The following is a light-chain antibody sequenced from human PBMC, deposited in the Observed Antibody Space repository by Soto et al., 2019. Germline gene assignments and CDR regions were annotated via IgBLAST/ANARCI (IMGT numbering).Light chain of an antibody. CDR2: GAS. CDR1: QSVSSSY. CDR3: QQYGRSALYT. J-gene: IGKJ2*01. Sequence: EIVLTQSPGTLSLSPGERATLSCRASQSVSSSYLAWYQQKPGQAPRLLIYGASSRATGIPDRFSGSGSGTDFTLTISRLEPEDFAVYYCQQYGRSALYTCGQGTKLEIK. V-gene: IGKV3-20*01.